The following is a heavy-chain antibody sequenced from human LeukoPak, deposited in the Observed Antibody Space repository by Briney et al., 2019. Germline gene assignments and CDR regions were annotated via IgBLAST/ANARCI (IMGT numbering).Heavy chain of an antibody. CDR1: GFTFSSYA. CDR2: ISGSGGST. D-gene: IGHD3-10*01. J-gene: IGHJ4*02. Sequence: PGGSLRLSCAASGFTFSSYAMSWVRQAPGKGLEWVSAISGSGGSTYYADSVKGRFTISRDNSKNTLYPQMNSLRAEDTAVYYCAKVRVVRGVTGYFDYWGQGTLVTVSS. V-gene: IGHV3-23*01. CDR3: AKVRVVRGVTGYFDY.